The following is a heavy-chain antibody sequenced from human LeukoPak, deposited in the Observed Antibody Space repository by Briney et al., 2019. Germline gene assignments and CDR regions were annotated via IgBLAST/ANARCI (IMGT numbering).Heavy chain of an antibody. CDR1: GYTFTSYD. CDR3: ARVKSGSYSRDY. CDR2: MNPNSGNT. Sequence: GASVKVSCTASGYTFTSYDINWVRQATGQGLEWMGWMNPNSGNTGYAQKFQGRVTMTRNTSISTAYMELSSLRSEDTAVYYCARVKSGSYSRDYWGQGTLVTVSS. D-gene: IGHD1-26*01. V-gene: IGHV1-8*01. J-gene: IGHJ4*02.